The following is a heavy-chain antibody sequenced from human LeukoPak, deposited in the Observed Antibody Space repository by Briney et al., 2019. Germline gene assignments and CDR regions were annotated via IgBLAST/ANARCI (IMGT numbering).Heavy chain of an antibody. D-gene: IGHD3-22*01. CDR1: GFTFSGYA. V-gene: IGHV3-23*01. CDR3: AKGVYYYDSSGYYLN. Sequence: GGSLRLSCAASGFTFSGYAMSWVRQAPGKGLEWVSAISGSGGSTYYADSVKGRFTISRDNSKNTLYLQMNSLRAEDTAVYYCAKGVYYYDSSGYYLNWGQGTLVTVSS. J-gene: IGHJ4*02. CDR2: ISGSGGST.